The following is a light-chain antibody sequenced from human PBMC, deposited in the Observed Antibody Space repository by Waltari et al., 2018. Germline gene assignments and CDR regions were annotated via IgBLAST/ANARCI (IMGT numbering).Light chain of an antibody. CDR3: QQYYSTPPA. V-gene: IGKV4-1*01. CDR2: WAS. CDR1: QSVLYSSNNKNY. J-gene: IGKJ4*01. Sequence: DIVMTQSPDSLAVSLGERATINCKSNQSVLYSSNNKNYLAWYQQKPGQPPKLLIYWASTRECGVPDRFSGSGYATDFTLTISSLQAEDVAVYYCQQYYSTPPAFGGGTKVGIK.